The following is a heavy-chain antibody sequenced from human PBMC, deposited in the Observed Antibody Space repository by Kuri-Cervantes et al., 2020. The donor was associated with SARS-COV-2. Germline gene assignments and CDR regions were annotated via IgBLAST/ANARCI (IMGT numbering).Heavy chain of an antibody. D-gene: IGHD1-26*01. CDR1: GFSLSRYT. J-gene: IGHJ4*02. Sequence: GESLKISCAASGFSLSRYTMNWVRQAPGKGLEWVAFIRYDGSNKYYADSVKGRFTISRDNSKNTLYLQMNSLRAEDTAVYYCAAGLVDPIDYWGQGTLVTVSS. CDR2: IRYDGSNK. CDR3: AAGLVDPIDY. V-gene: IGHV3-30*02.